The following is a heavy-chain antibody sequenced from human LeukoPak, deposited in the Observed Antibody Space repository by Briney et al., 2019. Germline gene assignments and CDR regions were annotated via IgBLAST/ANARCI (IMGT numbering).Heavy chain of an antibody. J-gene: IGHJ3*02. CDR3: ARVAQEYYDFWSGYRDAFDI. V-gene: IGHV3-53*05. CDR2: IYSGGST. D-gene: IGHD3-3*01. Sequence: GVSLRLSCAASGFTVSSNYMSWVRQAPGKGLEWVSVIYSGGSTYYADSVKGRFTISRDNSKNTLYLQMNSLRAEDTAVYYCARVAQEYYDFWSGYRDAFDIWGQGTMVTVSS. CDR1: GFTVSSNY.